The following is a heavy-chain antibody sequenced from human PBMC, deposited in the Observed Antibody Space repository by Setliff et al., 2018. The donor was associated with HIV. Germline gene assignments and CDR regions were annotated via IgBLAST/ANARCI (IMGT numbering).Heavy chain of an antibody. Sequence: SETLSLTCTISGGSITSRYWSWIRQPPGKGLEWIGYVFYTGGTNYRPSLRGRVTISVDTSKNRFSLKPSSVTAADTAVYYCAKTIRGYISGDYMDVWGKGTTVTVSS. V-gene: IGHV4-59*11. D-gene: IGHD5-18*01. J-gene: IGHJ6*03. CDR3: AKTIRGYISGDYMDV. CDR2: VFYTGGT. CDR1: GGSITSRY.